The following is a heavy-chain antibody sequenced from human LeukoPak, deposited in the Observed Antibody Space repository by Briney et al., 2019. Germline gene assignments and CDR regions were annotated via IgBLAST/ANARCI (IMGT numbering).Heavy chain of an antibody. CDR3: ASLWFGESHYMDV. CDR2: IYSGGST. Sequence: PGGSLRLSCAASGFTFSSYSMNWVRQAPGKGLEWVSVIYSGGSTYYADSVKGRFTISRDNSKNTLYLQMNSLRAEDTAVYYCASLWFGESHYMDVWGKGTTVTISS. V-gene: IGHV3-53*01. CDR1: GFTFSSYS. D-gene: IGHD3-10*01. J-gene: IGHJ6*03.